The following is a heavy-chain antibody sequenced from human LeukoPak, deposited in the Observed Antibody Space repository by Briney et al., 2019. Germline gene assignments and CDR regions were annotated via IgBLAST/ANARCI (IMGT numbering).Heavy chain of an antibody. CDR2: ISGTGGT. J-gene: IGHJ6*03. CDR1: GFTFSDHA. D-gene: IGHD3-3*01. V-gene: IGHV3-23*01. CDR3: ARPGLSYSVWSAPAPKPRYNYCYMDV. Sequence: GGSLRLSCAASGFTFSDHAMTWVRQAPGKGPEWVASISGTGGTYYADSVKGRFTVSRDNYKKTLYLQMNSLTAEDTATYYCARPGLSYSVWSAPAPKPRYNYCYMDVWGEGTTVTVSS.